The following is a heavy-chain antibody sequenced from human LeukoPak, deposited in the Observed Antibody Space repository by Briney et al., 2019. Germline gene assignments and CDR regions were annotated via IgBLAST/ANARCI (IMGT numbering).Heavy chain of an antibody. V-gene: IGHV3-9*01. CDR3: AKDMPRVTVGITGTTFDY. CDR2: ISWNSGSI. D-gene: IGHD1-20*01. J-gene: IGHJ4*02. CDR1: GFTFDDYA. Sequence: GGSLRLSCAASGFTFDDYAMHWVRQAPGRGLEWASGISWNSGSIGYADSVKGRFTISRDNAKNSLYLQMNSLRAEDTALYYCAKDMPRVTVGITGTTFDYWGQGTLVTVSS.